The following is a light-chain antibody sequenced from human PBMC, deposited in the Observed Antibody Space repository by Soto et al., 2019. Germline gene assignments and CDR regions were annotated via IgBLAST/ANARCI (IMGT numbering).Light chain of an antibody. CDR2: EVS. Sequence: QSALTQPPSASGSPGQSVTISCTGTSRDVGGYNNVSWYQQYPGKAPKLMIYEVSKRPSGVPDRFSGSKSGKTASLTVSGLQAEDEADYYCSSYAGSDIWVFGGGTKLTVL. CDR1: SRDVGGYNN. V-gene: IGLV2-8*01. J-gene: IGLJ3*02. CDR3: SSYAGSDIWV.